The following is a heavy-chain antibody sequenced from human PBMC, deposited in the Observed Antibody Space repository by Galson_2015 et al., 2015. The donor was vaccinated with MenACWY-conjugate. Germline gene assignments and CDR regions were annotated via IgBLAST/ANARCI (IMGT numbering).Heavy chain of an antibody. V-gene: IGHV3-73*01. CDR2: IRSKANSYAT. CDR1: GFTFSGSA. Sequence: SLRLSCAASGFTFSGSAMHWVRQASGKGLEWVGRIRSKANSYATAYAASVKGRFTISRDDSKNTAYLQMNSLKTEDTAVYYCTRTRVYYFDYWGQGTLVTVSS. CDR3: TRTRVYYFDY. J-gene: IGHJ4*02.